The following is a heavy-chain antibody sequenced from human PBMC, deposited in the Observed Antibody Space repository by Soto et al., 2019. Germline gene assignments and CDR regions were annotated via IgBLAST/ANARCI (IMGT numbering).Heavy chain of an antibody. D-gene: IGHD6-25*01. Sequence: SETLSLTCAVYGGSFSGYYWSWIRQPPGKGLEWIGEINHSGSTNYNPSLKSRVTISVDTSKNQFSLKLSSVTAADTAVYYCARGSGYAGLGYWGQGTLVTVSS. CDR3: ARGSGYAGLGY. V-gene: IGHV4-34*01. CDR1: GGSFSGYY. J-gene: IGHJ4*02. CDR2: INHSGST.